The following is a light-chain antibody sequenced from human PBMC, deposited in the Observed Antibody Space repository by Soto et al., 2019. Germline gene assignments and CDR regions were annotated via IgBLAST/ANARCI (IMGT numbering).Light chain of an antibody. V-gene: IGLV3-21*02. CDR3: QVWDSITDHCV. CDR2: DNS. CDR1: NIGRRT. Sequence: SYELAQPPSVSVAPGQTASISCWGHNIGRRTVHWYRQTPGQAPVMVVYDNSDRPSGIPERFSGSNSGNTATLTISRVEAGDEADYYCQVWDSITDHCVFGSGTRSPS. J-gene: IGLJ1*01.